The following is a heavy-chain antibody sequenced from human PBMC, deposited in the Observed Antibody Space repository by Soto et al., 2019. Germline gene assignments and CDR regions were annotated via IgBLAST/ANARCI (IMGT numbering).Heavy chain of an antibody. CDR3: ARDGTQRIAEPGTSRVRLDP. Sequence: GASVKVSCKASGYTFTSYYMHWVRQAPGQGLEWMGIINPSGGSTSYAQKFQGRVTMTRDMSTSTVYMELSSLRSEDTAVYYCARDGTQRIAEPGTSRVRLDPWGQGTLVTVYS. CDR1: GYTFTSYY. D-gene: IGHD6-13*01. V-gene: IGHV1-46*01. J-gene: IGHJ5*02. CDR2: INPSGGST.